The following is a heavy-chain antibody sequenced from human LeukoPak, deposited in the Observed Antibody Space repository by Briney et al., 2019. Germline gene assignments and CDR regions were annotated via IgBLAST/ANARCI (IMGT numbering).Heavy chain of an antibody. Sequence: SETLSLTRSVSGGSISSYYWSWIRQTPGKGLEWIGYIYTSEYTNYNPSLESRVSISQDTSKNQFFLKLNSVTAADTAVYYCARRDGYFDYWGQGILVTVSS. CDR3: ARRDGYFDY. CDR2: IYTSEYT. J-gene: IGHJ4*02. CDR1: GGSISSYY. V-gene: IGHV4-4*09.